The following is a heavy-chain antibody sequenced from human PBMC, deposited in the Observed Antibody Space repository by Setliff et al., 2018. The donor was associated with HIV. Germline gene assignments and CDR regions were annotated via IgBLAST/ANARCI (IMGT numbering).Heavy chain of an antibody. Sequence: ESLKISCAASGFTFSSYWMHWVRQAPGKGLVWVARIDSDESTTISADSVKGRFTISRDNAKNTLFLQMNRLTVEDTAVYYCARDHGFPPWPSHSSGSMDYWGQGTLVTVSS. CDR1: GFTFSSYW. CDR2: IDSDESTT. J-gene: IGHJ4*02. CDR3: ARDHGFPPWPSHSSGSMDY. V-gene: IGHV3-74*01. D-gene: IGHD6-19*01.